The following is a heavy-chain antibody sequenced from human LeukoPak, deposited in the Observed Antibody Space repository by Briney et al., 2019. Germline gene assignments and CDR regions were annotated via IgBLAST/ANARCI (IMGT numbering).Heavy chain of an antibody. V-gene: IGHV4-61*01. Sequence: SETLSLTCTVSGYSISSGYYWSWIRQPPGKGLEWIGYIYYSGSTNYNPSLKSRVTISVDTSKNQFSLRLSSVTAADTAVYYCARGAARMVEVATIISFEYWGQGTLVTVSS. J-gene: IGHJ4*02. D-gene: IGHD5-24*01. CDR1: GYSISSGYY. CDR2: IYYSGST. CDR3: ARGAARMVEVATIISFEY.